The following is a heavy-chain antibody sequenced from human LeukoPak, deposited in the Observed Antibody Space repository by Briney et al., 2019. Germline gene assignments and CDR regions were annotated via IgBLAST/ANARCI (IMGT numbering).Heavy chain of an antibody. J-gene: IGHJ4*02. Sequence: GGSLRLSCAASGFTFSIYTMNWVRQAPGKGLEWVSYISGTGTTRYYADSVKGRFTISRDNAKNSLYLQMNSLRAEDTALYYCARDGINYRELDYWGQGTLVSVSS. V-gene: IGHV3-48*01. D-gene: IGHD4-11*01. CDR2: ISGTGTTR. CDR1: GFTFSIYT. CDR3: ARDGINYRELDY.